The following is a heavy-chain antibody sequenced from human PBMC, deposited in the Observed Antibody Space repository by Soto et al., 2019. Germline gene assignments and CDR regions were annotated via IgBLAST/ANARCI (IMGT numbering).Heavy chain of an antibody. V-gene: IGHV3-23*01. D-gene: IGHD1-1*01. Sequence: GGSLRLSCAASGFTFSRYAMGWVRQAPGKGLEWVSVISGSGGNIHYADSVKGRFTISRDNSKNTLYLQMNSLRVEDTAVYNCATQDFRGTTGTTWGQGTLGTVSS. CDR3: ATQDFRGTTGTT. J-gene: IGHJ4*02. CDR2: ISGSGGNI. CDR1: GFTFSRYA.